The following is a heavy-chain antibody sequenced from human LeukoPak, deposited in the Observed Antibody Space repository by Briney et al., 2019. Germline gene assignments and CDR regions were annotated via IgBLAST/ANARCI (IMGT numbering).Heavy chain of an antibody. CDR2: IYHSGST. CDR3: ARVQTGTPDY. CDR1: GGSISSGGYY. Sequence: SETLSLTFTVSGGSISSGGYYWSWIRQPPGKGLEWIGYIYHSGSTYYNPSLKSRVTISVDRSKNQFSLKLSSVAAADTAVYYCARVQTGTPDYWGQGTLVTVSS. J-gene: IGHJ4*02. D-gene: IGHD1-1*01. V-gene: IGHV4-30-2*01.